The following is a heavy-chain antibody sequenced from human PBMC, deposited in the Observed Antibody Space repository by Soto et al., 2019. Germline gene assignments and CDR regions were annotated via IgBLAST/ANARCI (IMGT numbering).Heavy chain of an antibody. CDR1: GFTFSDYY. CDR2: ISSSGSTI. CDR3: ARGRYYYGSGSLRHDAFDI. J-gene: IGHJ3*02. D-gene: IGHD3-10*01. Sequence: GGSLRLSCAASGFTFSDYYMSWIRQAPGKGLEWVSYISSSGSTIYYADSVKGRFTISRDNAKNSLYLQMNSLRAEDTAVYYCARGRYYYGSGSLRHDAFDIWGQGTMVTVSS. V-gene: IGHV3-11*01.